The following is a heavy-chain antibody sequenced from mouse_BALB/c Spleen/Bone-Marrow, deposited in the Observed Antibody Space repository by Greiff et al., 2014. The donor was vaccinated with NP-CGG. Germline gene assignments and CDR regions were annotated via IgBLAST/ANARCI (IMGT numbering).Heavy chain of an antibody. D-gene: IGHD2-4*01. V-gene: IGHV1-69*01. Sequence: QVQLKQSGAELGMPGASVKMSCKASGYTLTDNWIYWVKRRPGQGLEWIGAIDTSDSYTNFNQKFMGKASLTVDASPSTAYMQVSSLTSDDSAVYYCARGGHDFSLDYWGQGTSVTVSS. CDR3: ARGGHDFSLDY. J-gene: IGHJ4*01. CDR1: GYTLTDNW. CDR2: IDTSDSYT.